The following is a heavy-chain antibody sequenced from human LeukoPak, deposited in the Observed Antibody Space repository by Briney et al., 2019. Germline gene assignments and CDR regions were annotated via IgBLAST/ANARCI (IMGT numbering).Heavy chain of an antibody. D-gene: IGHD4-17*01. CDR1: GFTFDDYA. Sequence: GGSLRLSCAASGFTFDDYAIHWVRQAPGKGLEWVSGISWNSGSIGYADSVKGRFTISRDNAKNSLYLQMNSLRAEDTALYYCARGSGGDYRDYYYYGMDVWGQGTTVTVSS. V-gene: IGHV3-9*01. CDR3: ARGSGGDYRDYYYYGMDV. J-gene: IGHJ6*02. CDR2: ISWNSGSI.